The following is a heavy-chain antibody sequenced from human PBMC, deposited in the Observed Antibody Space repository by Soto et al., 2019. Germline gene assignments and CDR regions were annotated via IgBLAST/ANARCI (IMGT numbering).Heavy chain of an antibody. J-gene: IGHJ4*02. CDR3: ARDLGGSYYAPVDY. CDR2: ISAYNGNT. Sequence: QVQLVQFGAEVKKPGASVKVSCKASGYTFTSYGISWVRQAPGQGLEWMGWISAYNGNTKYAQKLQGRVTTTTDTSTSTAYMERRSLRSDDTAVYYCARDLGGSYYAPVDYWGQGTLVTVSS. D-gene: IGHD1-26*01. V-gene: IGHV1-18*01. CDR1: GYTFTSYG.